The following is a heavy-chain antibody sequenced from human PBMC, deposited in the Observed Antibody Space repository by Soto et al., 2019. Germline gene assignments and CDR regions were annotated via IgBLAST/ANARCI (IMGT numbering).Heavy chain of an antibody. CDR2: IYSGGST. J-gene: IGHJ4*02. V-gene: IGHV3-53*04. D-gene: IGHD3-22*01. CDR1: GFTVSSNY. CDR3: ARARGYYDSTGWGYFDY. Sequence: GGSLRLSCAASGFTVSSNYMSWVRQAPGKGLEWVSVIYSGGSTYYAASVKGRFTISRHNSRNTLYLQMNSLRAEDTAVYYCARARGYYDSTGWGYFDYWGQGTLVTVSS.